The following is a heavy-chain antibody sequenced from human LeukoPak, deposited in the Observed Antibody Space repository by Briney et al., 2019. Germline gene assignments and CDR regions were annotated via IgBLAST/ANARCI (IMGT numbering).Heavy chain of an antibody. CDR1: GYTFTNYG. V-gene: IGHV1-18*01. J-gene: IGHJ3*02. CDR3: ARDTMVRGVIITLDAFDI. Sequence: GASVKVSCKASGYTFTNYGISWVRQAPGQGLEWMGWISVYNGNTNYAQKLQGRVTMTTDTSTSTAYMELRSLRSDDTAVYYCARDTMVRGVIITLDAFDIWGQGTMVTVS. CDR2: ISVYNGNT. D-gene: IGHD3-10*01.